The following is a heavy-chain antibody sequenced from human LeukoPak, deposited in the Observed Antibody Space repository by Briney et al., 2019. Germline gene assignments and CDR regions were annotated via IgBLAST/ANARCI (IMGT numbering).Heavy chain of an antibody. J-gene: IGHJ4*02. CDR3: ARNLGSGSYYNIRSKPSDY. CDR2: INSDGSTT. CDR1: EFTFSNYW. V-gene: IGHV3-74*01. D-gene: IGHD3-10*01. Sequence: GGSLRLSCAASEFTFSNYWMHWIRQAPGKGLVWVSRINSDGSTTTYADSVKGRFTISRDNAKDTLYLQMNSLRAEDTAVYYCARNLGSGSYYNIRSKPSDYWGQGTLVTVSS.